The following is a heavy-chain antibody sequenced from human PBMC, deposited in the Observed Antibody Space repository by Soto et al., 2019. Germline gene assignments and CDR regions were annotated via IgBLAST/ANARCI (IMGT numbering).Heavy chain of an antibody. V-gene: IGHV4-30-4*01. CDR3: ARRYGDTHLVIFVH. CDR1: GGSISSGDYY. CDR2: IYYSGST. Sequence: SETLSLSCTVSGGSISSGDYYWSWIRHPPGKGLEWIGYIYYSGSTYYNPSLKSRVTISVDTSKNQFSLKLSSVTAADTAGYYCARRYGDTHLVIFVHCGQGTLVTVST. J-gene: IGHJ4*02. D-gene: IGHD3-9*01.